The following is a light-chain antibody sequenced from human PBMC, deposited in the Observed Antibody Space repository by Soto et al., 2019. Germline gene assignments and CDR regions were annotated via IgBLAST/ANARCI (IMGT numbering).Light chain of an antibody. Sequence: DIQMTQSPSSLSASVGDRVTITCQASQDIRKYLNWFQQKPGKAPKLLIYGASSLETGVPSRFTGSGSATHFTFTITSLQPEDIATYYCQQYGSFPYTFGQGNELEI. CDR2: GAS. V-gene: IGKV1-33*01. CDR3: QQYGSFPYT. J-gene: IGKJ2*01. CDR1: QDIRKY.